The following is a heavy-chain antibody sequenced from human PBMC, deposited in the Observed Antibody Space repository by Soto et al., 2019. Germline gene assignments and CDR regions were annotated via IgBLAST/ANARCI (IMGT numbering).Heavy chain of an antibody. V-gene: IGHV4-59*01. CDR3: ARGLRRQLLNWFDP. J-gene: IGHJ5*02. CDR2: IYYIGST. CDR1: GGAISSYY. Sequence: SETLSLTCTVSGGAISSYYWSWIRQPPGKGLEWIGYIYYIGSTNYNPSLKSRVTISVDTSKNQFSLKLSSVTAADTAVYYCARGLRRQLLNWFDPWGQGTLVTVSS. D-gene: IGHD2-2*01.